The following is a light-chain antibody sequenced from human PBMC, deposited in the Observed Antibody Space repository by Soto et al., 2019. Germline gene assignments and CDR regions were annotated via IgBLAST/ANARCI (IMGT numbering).Light chain of an antibody. CDR2: DAS. CDR3: QQYNSYSWT. J-gene: IGKJ1*01. V-gene: IGKV1-5*01. CDR1: QSISSY. Sequence: DIQMTQSPSSLSASVVDRVTITCRASQSISSYLNWYQQKPGKAPKLLIYDASSLESGVPSRFSGSGSGTEFTLTISSLQPDDFATYYCQQYNSYSWTFGQGTKVDIK.